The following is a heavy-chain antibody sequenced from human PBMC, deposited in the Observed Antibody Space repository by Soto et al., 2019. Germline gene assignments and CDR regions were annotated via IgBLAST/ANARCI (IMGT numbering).Heavy chain of an antibody. CDR2: IDPSDSYT. D-gene: IGHD6-6*01. CDR1: GYSFTSYW. J-gene: IGHJ4*02. V-gene: IGHV5-10-1*01. Sequence: GESLKISCQGSGYSFTSYWISWVRQMPGKGLEWMGRIDPSDSYTNYSPSFQGHVTISADKSISTAYLQWSSLKASDTAMYYCARQYSSSSAIDYWDQGTLVTVSS. CDR3: ARQYSSSSAIDY.